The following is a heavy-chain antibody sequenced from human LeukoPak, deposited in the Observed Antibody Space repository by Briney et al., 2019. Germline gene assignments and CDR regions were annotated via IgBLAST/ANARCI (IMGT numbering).Heavy chain of an antibody. D-gene: IGHD3-22*01. CDR3: ARRGYYYDSSGYPHYYFDY. Sequence: ESLKISCKGSGYSFTSYWIGWVRPMAGKGLEWMGIIYPGDSDTRYSPSFQGQVTISADKSISTAYLQWSSLKASDTAMYYCARRGYYYDSSGYPHYYFDYWGQGTLVTVSS. CDR1: GYSFTSYW. J-gene: IGHJ4*02. CDR2: IYPGDSDT. V-gene: IGHV5-51*01.